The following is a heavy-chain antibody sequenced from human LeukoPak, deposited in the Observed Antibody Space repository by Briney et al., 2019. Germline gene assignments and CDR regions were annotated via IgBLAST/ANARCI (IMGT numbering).Heavy chain of an antibody. V-gene: IGHV5-51*01. D-gene: IGHD3-10*01. CDR1: GYSFTSYW. J-gene: IGHJ3*02. CDR2: IYPGDSDT. Sequence: GESLKISCKGSGYSFTSYWIGWVRQMPGKGLEWMGIIYPGDSDTRFSPSFQGQVTISADKSISTAYLQWSSLRASDTAMYYCARRAMVRGVLGAFDIWGQGTMVTVSS. CDR3: ARRAMVRGVLGAFDI.